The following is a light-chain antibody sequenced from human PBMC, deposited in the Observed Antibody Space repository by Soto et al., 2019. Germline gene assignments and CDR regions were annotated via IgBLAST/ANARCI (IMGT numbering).Light chain of an antibody. V-gene: IGKV3-20*01. J-gene: IGKJ1*01. CDR2: GAS. CDR1: QSVSSRS. CDR3: QQYDSSPRT. Sequence: EIVLTQSPCTLSLSPWERATLSCMASQSVSSRSLAWYQQKPGQAPRLLISGASSRAADIPDRFSGSGSGTDFTLTINRLEPEDFAVYYCQQYDSSPRTFGQGTKVDI.